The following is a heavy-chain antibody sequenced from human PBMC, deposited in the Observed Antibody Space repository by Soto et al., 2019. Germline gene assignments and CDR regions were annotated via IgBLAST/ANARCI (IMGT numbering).Heavy chain of an antibody. D-gene: IGHD2-8*02. Sequence: GGSLRLSCAASGFTLNNAWTSWVRQAPGKGLEWVGRIKSKTDGGTTDYAGPVKGRFTISRDESKNMLFLQMDSLKTEDTALYYCIIQFTVYWGQGTLVTVSS. CDR2: IKSKTDGGTT. V-gene: IGHV3-15*07. J-gene: IGHJ4*02. CDR1: GFTLNNAW. CDR3: IIQFTVY.